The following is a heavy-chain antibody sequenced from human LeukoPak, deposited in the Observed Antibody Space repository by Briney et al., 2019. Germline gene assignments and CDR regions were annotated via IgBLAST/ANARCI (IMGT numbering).Heavy chain of an antibody. J-gene: IGHJ4*02. Sequence: SETLSLTCTVSGGSISSSSYSWAWIRQPPGKGLEWIGIIYYSGSTYYNPSLKSRLTISVDTSKNQLSLKLSSVTAADTALYYCARQPRGYSYGFSAPIGDWGQGTLVTVSS. V-gene: IGHV4-39*07. D-gene: IGHD5-18*01. CDR3: ARQPRGYSYGFSAPIGD. CDR1: GGSISSSSYS. CDR2: IYYSGST.